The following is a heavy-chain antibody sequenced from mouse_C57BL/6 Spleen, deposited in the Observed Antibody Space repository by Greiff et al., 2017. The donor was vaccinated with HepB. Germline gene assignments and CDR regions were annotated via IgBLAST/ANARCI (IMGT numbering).Heavy chain of an antibody. Sequence: VKLMESGPGLVAPSQSLSITCTVSGFSLTSYGVHWVRQPPGKGLEWLVVIWSDGSTTYNSALKSRLSISKDNSKSQVFLKMNSLQTDDTAMYYCASHSSYGNYGFAYWGQGTLVTVSA. J-gene: IGHJ3*01. CDR1: GFSLTSYG. V-gene: IGHV2-6*03. CDR2: IWSDGST. D-gene: IGHD2-10*01. CDR3: ASHSSYGNYGFAY.